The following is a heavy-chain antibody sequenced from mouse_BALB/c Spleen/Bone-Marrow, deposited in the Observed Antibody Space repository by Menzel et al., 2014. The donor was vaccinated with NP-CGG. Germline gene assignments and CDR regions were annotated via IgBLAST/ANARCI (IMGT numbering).Heavy chain of an antibody. J-gene: IGHJ4*01. Sequence: QLQQSGPELVKPGASVKMSCKASGYTFTSYIMHWVKQKPGRGLEWIGYINPYNDGTKYNEKFKGKATLTSDKSSSTAYMELSSLTSEDSAVYYCARRWLPYAMDYWGQGTSVTVSS. V-gene: IGHV1-14*01. D-gene: IGHD2-3*01. CDR2: INPYNDGT. CDR3: ARRWLPYAMDY. CDR1: GYTFTSYI.